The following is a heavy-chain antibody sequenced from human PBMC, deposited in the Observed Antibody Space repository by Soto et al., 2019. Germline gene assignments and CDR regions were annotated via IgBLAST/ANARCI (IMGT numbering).Heavy chain of an antibody. CDR1: GYSFTSYW. V-gene: IGHV5-51*01. D-gene: IGHD3-22*01. J-gene: IGHJ3*02. Sequence: GESLKISCKGSGYSFTSYWIGWVRQMPGKGLEWMGIIYPGDSDTRYSPSFQSQVTISADKSISTAYLQWSSLKASDTALYYCARGYYDSRGYYYMGSAFDIWGQGTMVTVSS. CDR3: ARGYYDSRGYYYMGSAFDI. CDR2: IYPGDSDT.